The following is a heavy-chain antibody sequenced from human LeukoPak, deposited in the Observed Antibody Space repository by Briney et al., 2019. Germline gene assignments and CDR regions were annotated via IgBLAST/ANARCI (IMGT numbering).Heavy chain of an antibody. V-gene: IGHV3-21*05. Sequence: TGGSLRLSCAASGFTFSSYSMNWVRQAPGKGLEWVSYISSSSSYIYYADSVKGRFTISRDNAKNSLYLQMNSLRAEDTAVYYCARPREADAFDIWGQGTMVTVSS. CDR3: ARPREADAFDI. J-gene: IGHJ3*02. D-gene: IGHD1-26*01. CDR1: GFTFSSYS. CDR2: ISSSSSYI.